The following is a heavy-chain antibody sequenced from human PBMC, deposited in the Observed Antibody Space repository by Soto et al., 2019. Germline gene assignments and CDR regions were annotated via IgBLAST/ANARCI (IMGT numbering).Heavy chain of an antibody. D-gene: IGHD1-26*01. V-gene: IGHV4-4*02. Sequence: SETLSLTCAASGGSISSSYWWSWVRQPPGKGLEWIGEIYHSGSTNYNPSLKSRVTISVDKSKNHFSLKLSSVTAADTAVYYCARVSGRYYYGMDVWGQGTTVTVSS. CDR2: IYHSGST. CDR3: ARVSGRYYYGMDV. CDR1: GGSISSSYW. J-gene: IGHJ6*02.